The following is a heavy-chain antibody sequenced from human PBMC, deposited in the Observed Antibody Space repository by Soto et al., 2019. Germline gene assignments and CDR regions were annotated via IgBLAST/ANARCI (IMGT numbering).Heavy chain of an antibody. V-gene: IGHV4-39*01. J-gene: IGHJ4*02. CDR1: GGSISSSSLY. CDR2: MYYSEST. CDR3: ARPDSSSWAAPFGS. Sequence: SETLSLTCTVSGGSISSSSLYWGWIRQPPGKGLEWIGSMYYSESTYYNPSLKSRVTISVDTSKNQFSLKLSSVSAADTAVYYCARPDSSSWAAPFGSWGQGTLVTVSS. D-gene: IGHD6-13*01.